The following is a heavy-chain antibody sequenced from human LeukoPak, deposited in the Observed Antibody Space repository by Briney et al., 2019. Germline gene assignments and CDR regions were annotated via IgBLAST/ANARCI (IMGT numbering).Heavy chain of an antibody. D-gene: IGHD6-13*01. CDR2: ISAYNGNT. J-gene: IGHJ4*02. CDR3: AREVDSSSWYYFDY. CDR1: GYTFTSYG. Sequence: GASVKVSCKASGYTFTSYGISWVRHAPGQGLEWMGWISAYNGNTNYAQKLQGRVTMTTDTSTSTAYMELRSLRSDDTAVYYCAREVDSSSWYYFDYWGQGTLVTVSS. V-gene: IGHV1-18*01.